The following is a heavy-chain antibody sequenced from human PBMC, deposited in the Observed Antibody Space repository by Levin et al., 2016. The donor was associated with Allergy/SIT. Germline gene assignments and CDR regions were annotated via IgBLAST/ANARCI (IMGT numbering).Heavy chain of an antibody. Sequence: VRQAPGKGLEWVANIKQDGSEKYYVDSVKGRFTISRDNAKNSLYLQMNSLRAEDTAVYYCARSRIQLWCYFDYWGQGTLVTVSS. J-gene: IGHJ4*02. CDR2: IKQDGSEK. V-gene: IGHV3-7*01. D-gene: IGHD5-18*01. CDR3: ARSRIQLWCYFDY.